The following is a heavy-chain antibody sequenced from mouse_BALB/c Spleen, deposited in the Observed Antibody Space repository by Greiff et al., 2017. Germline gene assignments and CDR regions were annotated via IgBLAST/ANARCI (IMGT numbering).Heavy chain of an antibody. CDR3: ARKDYYDYDGFAY. Sequence: EVQLVESGGGLVQPGGSRKLSCAASGFTFSSFGMHWVRQAPEKGLEWVAYISSGSSTIYYADTVKGRFTISRDNPKNTLFLQMTSLRSEDTAMYYCARKDYYDYDGFAYWGQGTLVTVSA. D-gene: IGHD2-4*01. V-gene: IGHV5-17*02. J-gene: IGHJ3*01. CDR2: ISSGSSTI. CDR1: GFTFSSFG.